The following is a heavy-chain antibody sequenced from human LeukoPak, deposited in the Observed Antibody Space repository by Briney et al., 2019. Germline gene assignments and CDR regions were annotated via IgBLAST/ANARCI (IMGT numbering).Heavy chain of an antibody. CDR2: IYYSGST. V-gene: IGHV4-39*01. CDR1: DGSISSSSYY. Sequence: SETLSLTCTVSDGSISSSSYYWGWIRQPPGKGLDWIGNIYYSGSTYYNPSLKSRVTISVDSSKNQFSLRLSSVTTADTAVYYCAKSDGYGLIDYWGQGTLVTVSS. CDR3: AKSDGYGLIDY. D-gene: IGHD5-24*01. J-gene: IGHJ4*02.